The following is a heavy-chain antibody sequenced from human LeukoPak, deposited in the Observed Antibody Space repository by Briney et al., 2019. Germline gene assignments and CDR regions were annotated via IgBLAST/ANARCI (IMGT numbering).Heavy chain of an antibody. CDR1: GFTFSDAW. CDR2: IRPTKTDGGAP. J-gene: IGHJ4*02. D-gene: IGHD5-18*01. Sequence: GGSLRLSCAASGFTFSDAWMTWVRQAPGKGLEWVGRIRPTKTDGGAPFYAAPVKGRFTISRDDSTDRLYLQMNSLKTEDTAVYFCAREGTLYGYHSFDSWGQGTLVTVSS. CDR3: AREGTLYGYHSFDS. V-gene: IGHV3-15*01.